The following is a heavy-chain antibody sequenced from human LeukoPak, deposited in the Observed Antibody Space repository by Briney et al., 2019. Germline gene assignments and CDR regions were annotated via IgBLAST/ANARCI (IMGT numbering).Heavy chain of an antibody. D-gene: IGHD1-26*01. CDR1: GGSISSYY. J-gene: IGHJ3*02. CDR2: IYYSGST. CDR3: ARVYYPRAFDI. Sequence: SSETLSLTCTVSGGSISSYYWSWIRQPPGKGLEWIGYIYYSGSTNHNPSLKSRVTISVDTSKNQFSLKLSSVTAADTAVYYCARVYYPRAFDIWGQGTMVTVSS. V-gene: IGHV4-59*01.